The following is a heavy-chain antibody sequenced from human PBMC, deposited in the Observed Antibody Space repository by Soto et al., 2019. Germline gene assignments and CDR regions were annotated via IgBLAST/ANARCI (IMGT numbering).Heavy chain of an antibody. J-gene: IGHJ4*02. Sequence: PGGSLRLSCASSGVPFSDYAMHWVRQAPGKGLEWVAVVSHDGRNTHYADSVKGRFTISRDSSKNTVSLEMTSLRAEDTAVYYCAKGGRQWLVTSDFNYWGQGALVTVS. CDR3: AKGGRQWLVTSDFNY. D-gene: IGHD6-19*01. CDR2: VSHDGRNT. CDR1: GVPFSDYA. V-gene: IGHV3-30*18.